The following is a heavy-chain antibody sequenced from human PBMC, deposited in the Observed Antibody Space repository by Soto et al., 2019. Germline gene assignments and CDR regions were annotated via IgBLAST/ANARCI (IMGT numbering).Heavy chain of an antibody. CDR3: ARALRGSGSYWADYYYMDV. CDR1: GGSISSGGYY. D-gene: IGHD3-10*01. Sequence: SETLSLTCTVSGGSISSGGYYWSWIRQHPGKGLEWIGYIYYSGSTYYNPSLKSRVTISVDTSKNQFSLKLSSVTAADTAVYYCARALRGSGSYWADYYYMDVWGKGTTVTVSS. J-gene: IGHJ6*03. V-gene: IGHV4-31*03. CDR2: IYYSGST.